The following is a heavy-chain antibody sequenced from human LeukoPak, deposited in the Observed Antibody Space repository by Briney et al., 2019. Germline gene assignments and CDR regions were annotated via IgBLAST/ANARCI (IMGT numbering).Heavy chain of an antibody. CDR2: ISYDGSNK. D-gene: IGHD3-10*01. J-gene: IGHJ3*02. Sequence: GGSVRVSCAASGITFSNGAIHWVRQAPGKGLEWVAVISYDGSNKYYADSVKGRFTISRDNSKNTLYLQMNSLRAEHTAVYYCARDNGYYGSGSYYAFDIWGQGTMVTVSS. CDR1: GITFSNGA. V-gene: IGHV3-30-3*01. CDR3: ARDNGYYGSGSYYAFDI.